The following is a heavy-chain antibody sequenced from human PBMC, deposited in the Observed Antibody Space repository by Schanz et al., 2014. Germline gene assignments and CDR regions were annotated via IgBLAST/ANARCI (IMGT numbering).Heavy chain of an antibody. CDR1: GGTFSTYP. CDR2: IIPSLGLA. D-gene: IGHD2-21*01. Sequence: QVQLVQSGAEVKKPGASVKVSCKASGGTFSTYPINWLRQAPGQGLEWMGRIIPSLGLAKYEQKFQDKVTITADTSTTTAYMELSGLRSEDTAVYYCARDRLECGAECYSVEVFEIWGQGTLXIVSS. J-gene: IGHJ4*02. V-gene: IGHV1-69*04. CDR3: ARDRLECGAECYSVEVFEI.